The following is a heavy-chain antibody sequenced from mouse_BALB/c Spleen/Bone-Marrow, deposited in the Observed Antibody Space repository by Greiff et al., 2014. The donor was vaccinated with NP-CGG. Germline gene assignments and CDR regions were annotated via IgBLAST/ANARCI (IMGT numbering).Heavy chain of an antibody. CDR1: GYAFSSYW. CDR2: IYPGDGDT. Sequence: VQLQQSGAELVRPGSSVKISCKTSGYAFSSYWMNWVKQRPGQGLEWIGQIYPGDGDTNYNGKFKGKATLTADKSSSTAYMQLSGLTSEDSAVYFCARGRGWYCDYWGQGTTLTVSS. CDR3: ARGRGWYCDY. J-gene: IGHJ2*01. V-gene: IGHV1-80*01. D-gene: IGHD2-3*01.